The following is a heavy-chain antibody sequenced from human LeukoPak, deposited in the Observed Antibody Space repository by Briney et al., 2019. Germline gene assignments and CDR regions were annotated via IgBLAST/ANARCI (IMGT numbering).Heavy chain of an antibody. CDR3: ARDVVVVAAPSGAFDI. Sequence: SSVKLSCKASGATFSSSAISWVRQAPGQGLEWRGGIVPIFGTANHTQTFQGRVTITADESRSTTYMALSSLRSEDTAVYYCARDVVVVAAPSGAFDIWGQGTMATVSS. CDR2: IVPIFGTA. D-gene: IGHD2-15*01. V-gene: IGHV1-69*01. CDR1: GATFSSSA. J-gene: IGHJ3*02.